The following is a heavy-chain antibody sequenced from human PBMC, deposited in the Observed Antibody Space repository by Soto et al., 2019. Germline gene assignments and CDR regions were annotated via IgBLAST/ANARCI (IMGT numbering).Heavy chain of an antibody. CDR1: GYTLTELS. Sequence: QVQLVQSGAEVKKPGASVKVSCKVSGYTLTELSMHWVRQAPGKGLEWMGGFDPEDGETIYAQKFQGRVTMTEDTSTDTAYMELSSLRSEDTAVYYCATGIAAAGTSSRYYYGMDVWGQGTTVTISS. CDR2: FDPEDGET. D-gene: IGHD6-13*01. CDR3: ATGIAAAGTSSRYYYGMDV. J-gene: IGHJ6*02. V-gene: IGHV1-24*01.